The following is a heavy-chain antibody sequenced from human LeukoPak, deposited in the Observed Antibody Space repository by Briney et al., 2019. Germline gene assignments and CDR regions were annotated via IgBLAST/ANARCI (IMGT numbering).Heavy chain of an antibody. CDR3: ARGGWYPESFQH. D-gene: IGHD6-19*01. J-gene: IGHJ1*01. V-gene: IGHV4-59*01. CDR2: IYYSGST. Sequence: SETLSLTCTVSGGSISSYYWNWIRQPPGKGLEWVGYIYYSGSTNYNPSLKSRVTISVDTSKNQFSLKLSSVTAADTAVYYCARGGWYPESFQHWGQGALVTVSS. CDR1: GGSISSYY.